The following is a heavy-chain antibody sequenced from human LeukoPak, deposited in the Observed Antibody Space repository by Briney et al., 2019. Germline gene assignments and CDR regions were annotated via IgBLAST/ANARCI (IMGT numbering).Heavy chain of an antibody. V-gene: IGHV2-5*02. D-gene: IGHD3-22*01. J-gene: IGHJ4*02. CDR2: IYWDDSN. CDR3: AHGRGWLSDY. CDR1: GFSLSTSGVG. Sequence: SGPTLVNPTQTLTLTCTFSGFSLSTSGVGVGWIRQPPGKALEWLALIYWDDSNLYSPSLKTRLTITRDTSKNQVVLTMANVDTVDTATYYCAHGRGWLSDYWGQGIRVTVSS.